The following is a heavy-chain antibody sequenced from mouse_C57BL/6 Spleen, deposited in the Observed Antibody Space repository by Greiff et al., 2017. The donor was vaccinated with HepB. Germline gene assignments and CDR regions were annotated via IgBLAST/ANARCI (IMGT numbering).Heavy chain of an antibody. Sequence: QVQLQQPGAELVKPGASVKMSCKASGYTFTSYWITWVKQRPGQGLEWIGDIYPGSGSTNYNEKFKSKATLTVDTSSSTAYMQLSSLTSEDSAVYYCARTGYYSNYYWYFDVWGTGTTVTVSS. V-gene: IGHV1-55*01. CDR1: GYTFTSYW. J-gene: IGHJ1*03. CDR3: ARTGYYSNYYWYFDV. D-gene: IGHD2-5*01. CDR2: IYPGSGST.